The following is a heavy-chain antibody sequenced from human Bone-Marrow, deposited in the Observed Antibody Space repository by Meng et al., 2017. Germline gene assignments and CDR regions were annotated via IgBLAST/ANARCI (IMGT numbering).Heavy chain of an antibody. CDR1: GGSFSGYY. V-gene: IGHV4-34*01. D-gene: IGHD2-21*02. CDR2: INHSGST. Sequence: QVQLQQWGAGLLKPSETLSLTCAGYGGSFSGYYWSWIRQPPGKGLDWIGEINHSGSTNYNPSLKSRVTISVDTSKNQFSLKLSSVTAADTAVYYCARVAYRWGGDCSYFDYWGQGTLVTVSS. CDR3: ARVAYRWGGDCSYFDY. J-gene: IGHJ4*02.